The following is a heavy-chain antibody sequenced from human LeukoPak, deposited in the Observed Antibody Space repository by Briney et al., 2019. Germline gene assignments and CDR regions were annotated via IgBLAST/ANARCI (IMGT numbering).Heavy chain of an antibody. CDR2: IDGSGTTA. V-gene: IGHV3-23*01. J-gene: IGHJ4*02. CDR1: GFTFSSYG. Sequence: GGSLRLSCAASGFTFSSYGMSWVRQAPGKGLEWVSAIDGSGTTAYYADSVKGRFTISRDNAKNTLYLQMNSLRAEDTAVYYCARDLGITGYWGQGTLVTVSS. D-gene: IGHD1-20*01. CDR3: ARDLGITGY.